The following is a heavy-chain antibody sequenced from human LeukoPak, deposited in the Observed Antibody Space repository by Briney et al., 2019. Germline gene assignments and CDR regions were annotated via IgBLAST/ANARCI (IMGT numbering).Heavy chain of an antibody. Sequence: GRSLRLSCAASGFTFSSYAMHWVRQAPGKGLEWVAVISYDGSNKYYADSVKGRFTISRDNSKNTLYLQMNSLRAEDTAVYYCATAAGTDWEFDYWGQGTLVTVSS. CDR2: ISYDGSNK. V-gene: IGHV3-30*04. D-gene: IGHD6-13*01. CDR1: GFTFSSYA. J-gene: IGHJ4*02. CDR3: ATAAGTDWEFDY.